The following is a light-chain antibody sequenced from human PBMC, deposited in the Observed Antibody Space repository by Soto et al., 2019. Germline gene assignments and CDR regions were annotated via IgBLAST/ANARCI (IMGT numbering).Light chain of an antibody. Sequence: EIVLTQSPGPLSLSPGERATLSCRASQTTSDSYLGWYQQKPGQAPRLLIYDTSNRATGIPDRFSGSGSGTDFTLTISRLEPEDFAVYYCQQYGNSPPYTFGQGTTLEI. V-gene: IGKV3-20*01. J-gene: IGKJ2*01. CDR1: QTTSDSY. CDR2: DTS. CDR3: QQYGNSPPYT.